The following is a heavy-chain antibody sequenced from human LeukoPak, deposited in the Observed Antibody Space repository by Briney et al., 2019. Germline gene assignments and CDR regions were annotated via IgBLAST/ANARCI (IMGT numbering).Heavy chain of an antibody. Sequence: ASETLSLTCAVSGGSISSNSYYWGWIRQPPGTGLEWIRSIYYSGSTYYNPSLKSRVTISVDTSKNQFSLKLSYVTAADTAVYYCARVRYYYDSSGYPMAFFDYWGQGTLVTVSS. CDR2: IYYSGST. D-gene: IGHD3-22*01. V-gene: IGHV4-39*07. CDR1: GGSISSNSYY. J-gene: IGHJ4*02. CDR3: ARVRYYYDSSGYPMAFFDY.